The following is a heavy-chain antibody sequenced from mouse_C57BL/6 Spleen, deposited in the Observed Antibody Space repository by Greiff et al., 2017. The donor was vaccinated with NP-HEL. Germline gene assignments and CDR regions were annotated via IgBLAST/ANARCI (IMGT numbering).Heavy chain of an antibody. D-gene: IGHD2-1*01. CDR1: GYTFTSYW. CDR2: IHPNSGST. J-gene: IGHJ3*01. CDR3: ARENGNFSGFAY. Sequence: QVQLQQPGAELVKPGASVKLSCKASGYTFTSYWMHWVKQRPGQGLEWIGMIHPNSGSTNYNEKFKSKATLTVDKSSSTAYMQLSSLTSEDSAVYYCARENGNFSGFAYWGQGTLVTVSA. V-gene: IGHV1-64*01.